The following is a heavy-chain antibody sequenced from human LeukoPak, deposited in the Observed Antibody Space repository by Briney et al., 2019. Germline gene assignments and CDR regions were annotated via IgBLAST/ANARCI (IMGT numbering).Heavy chain of an antibody. D-gene: IGHD2/OR15-2a*01. CDR2: INHSGST. J-gene: IGHJ5*02. V-gene: IGHV4-34*01. CDR3: ARDKYMDWFDP. CDR1: GGSFSGYY. Sequence: SETLSLTCAVYGGSFSGYYWSWIRQPPGKGLEWIGEINHSGSTNYNPSLKSRVTISVDTSKNQFSLKLSSVTAADTAVYYCARDKYMDWFDPWGQGTLVTVSS.